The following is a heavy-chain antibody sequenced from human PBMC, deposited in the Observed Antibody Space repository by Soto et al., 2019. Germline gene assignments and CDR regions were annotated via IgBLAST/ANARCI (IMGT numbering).Heavy chain of an antibody. CDR1: GYSFTDYK. Sequence: ASVKVSCKTSGYSFTDYKLHWVRQAPGQGLEWMGWVDPNGGGSNSAQKFQGSVTMTWDTSITTAYLDLTRLTTNDTATYFCATWVDYGDLEVFDFWGKGTLVPVSS. D-gene: IGHD4-17*01. CDR2: VDPNGGGS. CDR3: ATWVDYGDLEVFDF. V-gene: IGHV1-2*04. J-gene: IGHJ4*02.